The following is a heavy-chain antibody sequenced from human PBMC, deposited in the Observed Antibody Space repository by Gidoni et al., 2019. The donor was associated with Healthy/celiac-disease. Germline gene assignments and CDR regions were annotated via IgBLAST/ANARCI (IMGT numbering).Heavy chain of an antibody. V-gene: IGHV1-69*01. Sequence: QVQLVQSGAEVKTPGSSVQVSCTASGGPFSRYAISWVRQAPGQGLEWMGGISPIFGTANYAQKFQGRVTITADESTSTAYMELSSLRSEDTAVYYCAREDIVATPGDYYFDYWGQGTLVTVSS. CDR1: GGPFSRYA. CDR2: ISPIFGTA. CDR3: AREDIVATPGDYYFDY. D-gene: IGHD5-12*01. J-gene: IGHJ4*02.